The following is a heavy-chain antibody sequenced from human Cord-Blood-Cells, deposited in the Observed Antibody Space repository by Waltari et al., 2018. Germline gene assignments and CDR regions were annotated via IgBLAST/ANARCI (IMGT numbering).Heavy chain of an antibody. D-gene: IGHD3-10*01. CDR3: ARGWFREFLDP. V-gene: IGHV3-21*01. J-gene: IGHJ5*02. CDR1: GFTFSGYS. Sequence: EVPLVESGGGLVKPGGSLRLSWAASGFTFSGYSMTWSRQAPGKGLEWVSSISSSSSYIYYADSVKGRFTISRDNAKNSLYLQMNSLRAEDTAVYYCARGWFREFLDPWGQGTLVTVSS. CDR2: ISSSSSYI.